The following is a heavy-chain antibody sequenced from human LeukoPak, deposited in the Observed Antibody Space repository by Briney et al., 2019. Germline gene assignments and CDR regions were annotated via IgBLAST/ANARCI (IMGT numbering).Heavy chain of an antibody. Sequence: GESLKISCKDSGYRFSSYWIAWVRQMPGKGLEYIGIIYPGDSDIRYSPSFQGQVTISADKSISTAYLQWSSLKASDTAMYYCARQEYCSGGSCYTWSDPWGQGTLVTVSS. D-gene: IGHD2-15*01. J-gene: IGHJ5*02. CDR1: GYRFSSYW. V-gene: IGHV5-51*01. CDR2: IYPGDSDI. CDR3: ARQEYCSGGSCYTWSDP.